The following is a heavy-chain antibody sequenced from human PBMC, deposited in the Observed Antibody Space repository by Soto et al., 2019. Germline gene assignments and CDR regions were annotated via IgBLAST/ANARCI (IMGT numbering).Heavy chain of an antibody. J-gene: IGHJ3*02. CDR3: ARDRWGVVVAATPGNDAFDI. V-gene: IGHV3-7*01. CDR1: GFTFSSYW. CDR2: IKQDRSEK. D-gene: IGHD2-15*01. Sequence: GGSLRLSCAASGFTFSSYWMSWVRQAPGKGLERVANIKQDRSEKYYVDTVKGRFTIYRDNAKKSLYLQMNSLRAEDTAEYNSARDRWGVVVAATPGNDAFDIWGQGTMVTVSS.